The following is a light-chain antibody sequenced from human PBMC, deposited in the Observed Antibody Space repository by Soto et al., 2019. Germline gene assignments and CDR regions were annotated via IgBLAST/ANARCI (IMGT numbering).Light chain of an antibody. J-gene: IGLJ3*02. V-gene: IGLV6-57*03. CDR3: QSYDSSNHEV. CDR2: EDN. Sequence: NFMLTQPHSVSESPGKTVTISCTRSSGSIASNYVQWYQQRPGSAPTTVIYEDNQRPSGVPDRFWGSIASSSNSASLTISGLKTEDEADYYCQSYDSSNHEVFGGGTKLTVL. CDR1: SGSIASNY.